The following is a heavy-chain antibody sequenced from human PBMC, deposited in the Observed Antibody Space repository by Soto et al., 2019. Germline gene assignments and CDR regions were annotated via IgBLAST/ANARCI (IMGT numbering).Heavy chain of an antibody. D-gene: IGHD2-2*01. CDR2: ISWNSGSI. J-gene: IGHJ4*02. CDR3: ATLVGCSSTSCSSPALDFDY. V-gene: IGHV3-9*01. CDR1: GFTFDDYA. Sequence: EVQLVESGGGLVQPGRSLRLSCAASGFTFDDYAMHWVRQAPGKGLEWVSGISWNSGSIGYADSVKGRFTISRENAKNSLYLQMNSLRAEATALYYCATLVGCSSTSCSSPALDFDYWGQGTLVTVSS.